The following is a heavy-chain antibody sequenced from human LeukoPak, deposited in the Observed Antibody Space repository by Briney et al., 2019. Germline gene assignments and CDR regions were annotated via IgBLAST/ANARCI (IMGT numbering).Heavy chain of an antibody. CDR1: GGSISSYY. Sequence: PSETLSLTCTVSGGSISSYYWSWIRQPPGKGLEWIGYIYYSGSTNYNPSLKSRVTLSVDTSKNQFSLKLSSVTAADTAVYYCARGLGDPRYFVSWGQGTHVTVSS. CDR3: ARGLGDPRYFVS. V-gene: IGHV4-59*01. CDR2: IYYSGST. J-gene: IGHJ4*02. D-gene: IGHD3-16*01.